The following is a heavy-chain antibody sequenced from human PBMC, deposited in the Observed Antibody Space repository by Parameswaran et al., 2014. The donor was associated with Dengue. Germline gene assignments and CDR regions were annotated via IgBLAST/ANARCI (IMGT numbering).Heavy chain of an antibody. Sequence: SNARGCARCPGKGLEWVSAISGSGGSTYYADSVKGRFTISRDNSKNTLYLQMNSLRAEDTAVYYCAKVGFDFSWFDPWGQGTLVTVSS. CDR3: AKVGFDFSWFDP. J-gene: IGHJ5*02. CDR2: ISGSGGST. V-gene: IGHV3-23*01. CDR1: SNA. D-gene: IGHD3-3*01.